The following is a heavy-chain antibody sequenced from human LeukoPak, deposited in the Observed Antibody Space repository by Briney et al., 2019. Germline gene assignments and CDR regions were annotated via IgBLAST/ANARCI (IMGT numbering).Heavy chain of an antibody. D-gene: IGHD2-21*02. Sequence: ASVKVSCKASGGTFSSYAISWVRQAPGQGLEWMGGIIPIFGTANYAQKFQGRVTITADESTSTAYMELSSLRSEDTAVYYCARGTAYCGGDCYRGYYYYYMDVWGKGTTVTISS. CDR1: GGTFSSYA. J-gene: IGHJ6*03. V-gene: IGHV1-69*13. CDR3: ARGTAYCGGDCYRGYYYYYMDV. CDR2: IIPIFGTA.